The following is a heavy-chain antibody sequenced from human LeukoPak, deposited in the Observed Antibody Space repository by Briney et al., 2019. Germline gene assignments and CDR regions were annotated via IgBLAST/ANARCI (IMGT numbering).Heavy chain of an antibody. D-gene: IGHD2-8*02. CDR2: ISYDGSNK. V-gene: IGHV3-30*04. CDR1: GFTFSSYA. Sequence: GGSLRLSCAASGFTFSSYAMHWVRQAPGKGLEWVAVISYDGSNKYYADSVKGRFTISRDNSKNTLYLQMNSLRAEDTAVYYCARDQQRLRFPGWCYGYWGQGTLVTVSS. J-gene: IGHJ4*02. CDR3: ARDQQRLRFPGWCYGY.